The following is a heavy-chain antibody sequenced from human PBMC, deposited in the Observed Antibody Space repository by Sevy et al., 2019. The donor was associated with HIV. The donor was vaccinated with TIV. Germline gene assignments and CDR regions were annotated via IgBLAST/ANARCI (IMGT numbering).Heavy chain of an antibody. CDR1: GYTFTGYY. D-gene: IGHD3-16*01. Sequence: ASVKVSCKTSGYTFTGYYMHWVRQAPGQGLEWMGWINPNSGGTNYAQKFQGWVTMTRDTSISTAYMELSRLRSDVTAVYYCARDWGALLRGNWFDPWGQGTLVTVSS. J-gene: IGHJ5*02. CDR3: ARDWGALLRGNWFDP. CDR2: INPNSGGT. V-gene: IGHV1-2*04.